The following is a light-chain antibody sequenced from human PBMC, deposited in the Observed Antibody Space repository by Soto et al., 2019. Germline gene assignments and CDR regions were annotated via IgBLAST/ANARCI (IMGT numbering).Light chain of an antibody. Sequence: DIQLTQSPSFLSASVGDRVTITCRASQAIGHYLAWYQQRPGTAPNLLISAASTLQSGVPSRFSGSGSGTEFTLTISSQQPADFATYYCQQLNTYPLTFGGGTRVELK. CDR2: AAS. J-gene: IGKJ4*02. V-gene: IGKV1-9*01. CDR3: QQLNTYPLT. CDR1: QAIGHY.